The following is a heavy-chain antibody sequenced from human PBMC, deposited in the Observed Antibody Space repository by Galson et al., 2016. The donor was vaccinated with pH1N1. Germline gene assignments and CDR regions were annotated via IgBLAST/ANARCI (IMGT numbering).Heavy chain of an antibody. Sequence: SVKVSCKASGYRFDNYFLHWVRQAPGQGVEWMGWINPNGGATTYAQKFQGRVTLTRDTSINTGFMELRGMTSDDTAVYFCAREGGVNGDYVFSYWGQGSLVIVSS. CDR3: AREGGVNGDYVFSY. CDR1: GYRFDNYF. J-gene: IGHJ4*02. V-gene: IGHV1-2*02. D-gene: IGHD4-17*01. CDR2: INPNGGAT.